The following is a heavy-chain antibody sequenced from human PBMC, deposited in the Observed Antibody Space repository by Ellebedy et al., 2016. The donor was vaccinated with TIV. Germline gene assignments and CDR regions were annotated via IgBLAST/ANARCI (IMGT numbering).Heavy chain of an antibody. D-gene: IGHD4-17*01. CDR2: IYYSGST. CDR1: GYSISSGYY. CDR3: TMDVADYGDAWMDH. J-gene: IGHJ5*02. Sequence: SETLSLXCTVSGYSISSGYYWGWIRQPPGKGLEWIGSIYYSGSTHYNPSLESRVTTSIDTSQNQFSLKVSSVSAADTAVYYCTMDVADYGDAWMDHWGQGILVTVSS. V-gene: IGHV4-38-2*02.